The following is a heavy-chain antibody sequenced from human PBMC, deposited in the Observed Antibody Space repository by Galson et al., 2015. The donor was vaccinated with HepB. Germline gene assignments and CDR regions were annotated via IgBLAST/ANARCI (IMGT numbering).Heavy chain of an antibody. D-gene: IGHD6-19*01. V-gene: IGHV2-70*11. CDR1: GFSLSTSGMC. CDR2: IDWDDDK. Sequence: PALVKPTQPLTLTCTFSGFSLSTSGMCVSWIRQPPGKALEWLARIDWDDDKYYSTSLKTRLTISKDTSKNQVVLTMTNMDPVDTATYYCARTLYSSGWSRTFDYWGQGTLVTVSS. J-gene: IGHJ4*02. CDR3: ARTLYSSGWSRTFDY.